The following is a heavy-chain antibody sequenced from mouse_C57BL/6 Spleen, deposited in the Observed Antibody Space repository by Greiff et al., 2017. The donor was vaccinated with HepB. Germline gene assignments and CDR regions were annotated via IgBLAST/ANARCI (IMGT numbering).Heavy chain of an antibody. V-gene: IGHV1-64*01. Sequence: QVQLQQPGAELVKPGASVTLSCKASGYTFTSYWMHWVKQRPGQGLEWIGMIHPNSGSTNYNEKFKSKATLTVDKSSSTSYMQLSSLTSDDSAVYYCARSDYGSSPYWYFDVWGTGTTVTVSS. D-gene: IGHD1-1*01. CDR3: ARSDYGSSPYWYFDV. J-gene: IGHJ1*03. CDR1: GYTFTSYW. CDR2: IHPNSGST.